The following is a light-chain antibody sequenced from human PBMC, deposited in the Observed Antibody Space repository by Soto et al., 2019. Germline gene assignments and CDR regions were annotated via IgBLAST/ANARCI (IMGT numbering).Light chain of an antibody. CDR3: CSYAGSSTVV. CDR1: SSDVGSYNL. J-gene: IGLJ2*01. Sequence: QSALTQPASVSGSPGQSITISCTGTSSDVGSYNLVSWYQQHPGKSPKLMIYEGSKPPSGASNRFSGSKSGNTASLTISGLQDEDEADYYCCSYAGSSTVVFGGGTKLTVL. V-gene: IGLV2-23*01. CDR2: EGS.